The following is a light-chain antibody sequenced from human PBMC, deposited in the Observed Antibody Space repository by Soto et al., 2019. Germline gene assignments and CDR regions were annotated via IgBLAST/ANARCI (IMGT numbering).Light chain of an antibody. CDR1: RSDVGGYEY. V-gene: IGLV2-8*01. CDR3: SSYAGNKHV. Sequence: QSVLTQPPSASGSLGQSVTISCTGTRSDVGGYEYVSWYQQHPGKAPKLMIYEVTKRPSGVPDRFSGSKSGNTASLTVSGLQAEDEADYYCSSYAGNKHVFGTRTKVTVL. J-gene: IGLJ1*01. CDR2: EVT.